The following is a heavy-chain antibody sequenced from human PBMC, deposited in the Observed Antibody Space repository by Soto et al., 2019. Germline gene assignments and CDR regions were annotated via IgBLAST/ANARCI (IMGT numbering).Heavy chain of an antibody. V-gene: IGHV3-23*01. D-gene: IGHD3-3*01. CDR1: GFTFENYA. CDR2: ISGSGGTT. CDR3: AKDSWAIFGVPAGEYYAMDV. J-gene: IGHJ6*02. Sequence: LRLSCVASGFTFENYAMSWVRQAPGKGLEWVSAISGSGGTTYYSDSVEGRFTISRDNSKDTVYLQMNDLRVEDAAEYFCAKDSWAIFGVPAGEYYAMDVWGQGTTVTVSS.